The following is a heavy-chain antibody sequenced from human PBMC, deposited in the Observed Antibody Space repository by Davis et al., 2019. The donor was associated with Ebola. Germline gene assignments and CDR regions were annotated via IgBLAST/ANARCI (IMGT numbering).Heavy chain of an antibody. Sequence: MPSETLSLTCTVSGGSISSYYWSWIRQPPGKGLEWIGYIYYSGSTNYNPSLKSRVTISVDTSKNQFSLKLSSVTAADTAVYYCAREVVVVPAAPGWFDPWGQGTLVTVSS. V-gene: IGHV4-59*12. J-gene: IGHJ5*02. CDR3: AREVVVVPAAPGWFDP. CDR2: IYYSGST. D-gene: IGHD2-2*01. CDR1: GGSISSYY.